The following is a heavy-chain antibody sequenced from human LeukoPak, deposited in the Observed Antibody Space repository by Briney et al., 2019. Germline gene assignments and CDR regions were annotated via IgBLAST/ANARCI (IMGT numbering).Heavy chain of an antibody. V-gene: IGHV5-51*01. D-gene: IGHD6-13*01. CDR2: IYPGDSDT. Sequence: GESLKISCKGSGYSFTSYWIGWVRQMPGKGLEWMGIIYPGDSDTRYSPSFQGQVTISADKSISTAYPQWSSLKASDTAMYYCARQYSSSWYEGSYYFDYWGQGTLVTVSS. J-gene: IGHJ4*02. CDR1: GYSFTSYW. CDR3: ARQYSSSWYEGSYYFDY.